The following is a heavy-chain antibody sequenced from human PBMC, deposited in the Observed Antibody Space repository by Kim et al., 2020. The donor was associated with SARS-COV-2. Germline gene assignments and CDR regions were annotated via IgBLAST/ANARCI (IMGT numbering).Heavy chain of an antibody. J-gene: IGHJ3*02. CDR3: VRDRWGGAFDI. D-gene: IGHD3-16*01. CDR1: GFTFSAYD. Sequence: GWSLRLSCATSGFTFSAYDMNWVRQAPGKGLEWLSFITKTTSAIYYADSVKGRFTTSRDNGKNSLYLQMSSLTDEDTAVYFCVRDRWGGAFDIWDQGTLVTVSS. V-gene: IGHV3-48*02. CDR2: ITKTTSAI.